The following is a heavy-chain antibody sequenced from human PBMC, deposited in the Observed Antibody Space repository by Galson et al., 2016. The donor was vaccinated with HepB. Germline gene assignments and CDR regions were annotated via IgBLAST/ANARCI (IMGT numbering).Heavy chain of an antibody. CDR2: INQDGIEK. J-gene: IGHJ5*02. CDR1: GFTFSDAY. Sequence: SLRLSCAASGFTFSDAYMDWVRQAPGKGLEWVANINQDGIEKYYVGSVEGRFTISRDNAKKSLYLQMDSLRAEDTAVYYCARSGEPSWGQGTLVTVSS. CDR3: ARSGEPS. D-gene: IGHD4-17*01. V-gene: IGHV3-7*01.